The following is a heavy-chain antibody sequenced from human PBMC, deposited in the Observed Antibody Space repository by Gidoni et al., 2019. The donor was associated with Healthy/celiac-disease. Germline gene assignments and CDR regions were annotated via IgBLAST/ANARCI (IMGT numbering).Heavy chain of an antibody. Sequence: QVQLQESGPGLVKPSETLSLTCTVSGYSISSGYYWGWIRQPPGKGLEWIGSIYHSGSTYYNPSLKSRVTISVDTSKNQFSLKLSSVTAADTAVYYCANGETTVARLGFDPWGQGTLVTVSS. D-gene: IGHD4-17*01. CDR2: IYHSGST. V-gene: IGHV4-38-2*02. CDR3: ANGETTVARLGFDP. CDR1: GYSISSGYY. J-gene: IGHJ5*02.